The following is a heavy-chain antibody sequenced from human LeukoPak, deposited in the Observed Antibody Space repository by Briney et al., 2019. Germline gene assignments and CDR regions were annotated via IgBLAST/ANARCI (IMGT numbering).Heavy chain of an antibody. CDR1: GGTFSSYA. CDR3: AREEGKAFDI. V-gene: IGHV1-2*02. D-gene: IGHD3-10*01. Sequence: ASVKVSCKGSGGTFSSYAISWVRQAPGQWLEWMGWINPNSGGTNYAQKFQGRVTMTRDTSISTAFMELSSLRSDDTALFYCAREEGKAFDIWGQGTMVTVSS. CDR2: INPNSGGT. J-gene: IGHJ3*02.